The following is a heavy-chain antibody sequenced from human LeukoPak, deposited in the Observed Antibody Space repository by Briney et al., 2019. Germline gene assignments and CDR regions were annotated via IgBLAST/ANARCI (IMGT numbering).Heavy chain of an antibody. J-gene: IGHJ4*02. CDR1: GYTFTGYY. Sequence: ASVKVSCKASGYTFTGYYMHWVRQAPGQGLEWMGWIYPNSGGTNYAQKFQGRVTMTRDTSISTAYMELSRLRSDDTAVYYCARGQLGSYISVDYWGQGTLVTVSS. V-gene: IGHV1-2*02. D-gene: IGHD1-1*01. CDR2: IYPNSGGT. CDR3: ARGQLGSYISVDY.